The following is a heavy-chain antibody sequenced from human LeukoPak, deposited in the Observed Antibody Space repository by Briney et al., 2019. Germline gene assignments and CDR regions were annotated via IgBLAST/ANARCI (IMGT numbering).Heavy chain of an antibody. J-gene: IGHJ5*02. CDR1: GFTYGSYG. V-gene: IGHV3-30*02. CDR3: AKGKDFGFDP. CDR2: IWYDGSNQ. Sequence: GGSLRLSCAASGFTYGSYGMHWVRQAPGKGLEWVAHIWYDGSNQYYADSVKGRFTISRDNSKNTLYLQMNSLRAEDTAVYYCAKGKDFGFDPWGQGALVTVSS.